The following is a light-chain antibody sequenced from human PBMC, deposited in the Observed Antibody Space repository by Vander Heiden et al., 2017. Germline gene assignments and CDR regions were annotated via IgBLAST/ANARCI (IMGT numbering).Light chain of an antibody. CDR1: QDISNY. CDR3: HQYDNVPYT. V-gene: IGKV1-33*01. CDR2: AAT. Sequence: DIQMTQSPSSLSASVADRVTITCQASQDISNYLNWYQQKPGKAPKLLIYAATNLETGVPSRFSGSGSGTDFTFTISSLQPEDIATYYCHQYDNVPYTFGQGTKLEIK. J-gene: IGKJ2*01.